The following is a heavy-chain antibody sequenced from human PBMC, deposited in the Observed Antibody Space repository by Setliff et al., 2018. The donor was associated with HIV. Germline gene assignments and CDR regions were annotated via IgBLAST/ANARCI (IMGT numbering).Heavy chain of an antibody. D-gene: IGHD4-17*01. V-gene: IGHV5-51*01. Sequence: GESLKISCKGFGYTFSTHWIGWVRQMPGKGLEWMGIIYPGDSDIRYSPSFQGQVTISADKAISTAYLQWRSLKASDTAFYYCASLRGDYVGQYYYYMDIWGKGTTVTVSS. CDR2: IYPGDSDI. CDR3: ASLRGDYVGQYYYYMDI. J-gene: IGHJ6*03. CDR1: GYTFSTHW.